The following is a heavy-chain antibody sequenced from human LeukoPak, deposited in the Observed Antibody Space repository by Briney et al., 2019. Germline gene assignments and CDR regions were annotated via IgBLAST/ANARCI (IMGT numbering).Heavy chain of an antibody. CDR2: INHSGST. CDR1: GGSFSGYY. CDR3: ARRYFDRSRWFDP. V-gene: IGHV4-34*01. D-gene: IGHD3-9*01. J-gene: IGHJ5*02. Sequence: SETLSLTCAVYGGSFSGYYWSWIRQPPGKGLEWIGEINHSGSTNYNPSLKSRVTISVDTSKNQFSLKLSSVTAADTAVYYCARRYFDRSRWFDPWGQGTLVTVSS.